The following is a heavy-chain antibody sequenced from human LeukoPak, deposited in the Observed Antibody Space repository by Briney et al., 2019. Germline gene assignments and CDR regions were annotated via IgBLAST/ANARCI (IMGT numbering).Heavy chain of an antibody. CDR2: IIPIFGTA. J-gene: IGHJ6*03. Sequence: SVKVSCKASGGTFSSYAISWVRQAPGQGLEWMGRIIPIFGTANYAQKFQGRVTITTDESTSTAYMELSSLRSEDTAVYYCARDRSSSSGDYMDVWGKGSTVTVSS. D-gene: IGHD6-6*01. CDR3: ARDRSSSSGDYMDV. V-gene: IGHV1-69*05. CDR1: GGTFSSYA.